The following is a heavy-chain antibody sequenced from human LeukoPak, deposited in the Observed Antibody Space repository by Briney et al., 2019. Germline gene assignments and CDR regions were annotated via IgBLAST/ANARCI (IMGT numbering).Heavy chain of an antibody. V-gene: IGHV4-34*01. CDR1: GGSFSGYY. CDR2: INHSGST. CDR3: ARGVALDSSGYYHTPYYFDY. J-gene: IGHJ4*02. Sequence: PSETLSLTCAVYGGSFSGYYWSWIRQPPGKGLEWIGEINHSGSTNYNPSLKSRVTISVDTSKNQFPLKLSSVTAADTAVYYCARGVALDSSGYYHTPYYFDYWGQGTLVTVSS. D-gene: IGHD3-22*01.